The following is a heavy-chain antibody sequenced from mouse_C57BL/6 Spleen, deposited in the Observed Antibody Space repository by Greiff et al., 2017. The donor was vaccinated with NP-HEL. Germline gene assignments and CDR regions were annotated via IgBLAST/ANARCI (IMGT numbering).Heavy chain of an antibody. J-gene: IGHJ2*01. Sequence: EVKLVESGGGLVKPGGSLKLSCAASGFTFSSYAMSWVRQTPEKRLEWVATISDGGSYTYYPDNVKGRFTISRDNAKNNLYLQMSHLKSEDTAMYYCARDKATNFDYWGQGTTLTVSS. CDR3: ARDKATNFDY. CDR1: GFTFSSYA. V-gene: IGHV5-4*01. D-gene: IGHD3-2*02. CDR2: ISDGGSYT.